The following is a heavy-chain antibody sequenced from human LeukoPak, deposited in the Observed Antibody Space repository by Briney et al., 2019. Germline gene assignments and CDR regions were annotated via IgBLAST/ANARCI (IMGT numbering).Heavy chain of an antibody. D-gene: IGHD6-19*01. Sequence: ASVKVSCKASGGTFSSYAISWVRQAPGQGLEWMGWINTNTGNPTYAQGFTGRFVFSLDTSVSTAYLQISSLKAEDTAVYYCARAWDSSGWTPFDYWGQGTLVTVSS. CDR3: ARAWDSSGWTPFDY. CDR2: INTNTGNP. CDR1: GGTFSSYA. J-gene: IGHJ4*02. V-gene: IGHV7-4-1*02.